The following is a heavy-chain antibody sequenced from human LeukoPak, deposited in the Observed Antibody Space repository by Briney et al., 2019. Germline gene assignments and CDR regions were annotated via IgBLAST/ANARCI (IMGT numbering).Heavy chain of an antibody. CDR1: GYTFIGYY. CDR2: INPDSGGT. Sequence: ASVKVSCKASGYTFIGYYMYWVRQAPGQGLEWMGWINPDSGGTNYAQKFQGRVTMTRDTSISTAFMELSSLRSGDTAVYYCAREHSSSFRVGDYWGQGTLVTVSS. V-gene: IGHV1-2*02. J-gene: IGHJ4*02. CDR3: AREHSSSFRVGDY. D-gene: IGHD6-6*01.